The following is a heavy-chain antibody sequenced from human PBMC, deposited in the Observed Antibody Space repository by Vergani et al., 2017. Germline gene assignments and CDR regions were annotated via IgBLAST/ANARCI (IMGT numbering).Heavy chain of an antibody. D-gene: IGHD4-17*01. Sequence: QVQLQESGPRLVKPSQTLSLTCTVSGGSISSGSYYWSWIRQPDGKGLEWIGRIYTSGSTNYNPSLKSRVTISVDTSKNQFSLKLSSVTAADTAVYYCATEGSGYGDYYYYYGMDVWGQGTTVTVSS. CDR1: GGSISSGSYY. CDR2: IYTSGST. J-gene: IGHJ6*02. V-gene: IGHV4-61*02. CDR3: ATEGSGYGDYYYYYGMDV.